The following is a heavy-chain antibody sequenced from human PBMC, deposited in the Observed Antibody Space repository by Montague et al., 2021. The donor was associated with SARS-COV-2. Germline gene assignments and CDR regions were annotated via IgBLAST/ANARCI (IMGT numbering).Heavy chain of an antibody. CDR2: IYYSGSA. Sequence: SESLSLTCSVTGGSISNSRYYWGWIRQPPGKGLEWIGNIYYSGSAYYNPSLKSRVTISVDTSKDQFSLKLNSVTATDTAVYYCARLESTRGVIIRGACHIWGQGTKVTVSS. D-gene: IGHD3-10*01. CDR1: GGSISNSRYY. J-gene: IGHJ3*02. CDR3: ARLESTRGVIIRGACHI. V-gene: IGHV4-39*01.